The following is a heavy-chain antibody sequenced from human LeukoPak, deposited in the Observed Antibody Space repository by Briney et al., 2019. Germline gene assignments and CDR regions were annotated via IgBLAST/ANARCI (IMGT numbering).Heavy chain of an antibody. CDR3: AALKYYYFDY. CDR2: IYYSGST. D-gene: IGHD2/OR15-2a*01. J-gene: IGHJ4*02. V-gene: IGHV4-59*11. Sequence: SETLSLTCTVSGGSISSHYWSWIRQPPGKGLEWIGYIYYSGSTNYNPSLKSRVAISVDTSKNQFSLKLSSVTAADTAVYYCAALKYYYFDYWGQGTLVTVSS. CDR1: GGSISSHY.